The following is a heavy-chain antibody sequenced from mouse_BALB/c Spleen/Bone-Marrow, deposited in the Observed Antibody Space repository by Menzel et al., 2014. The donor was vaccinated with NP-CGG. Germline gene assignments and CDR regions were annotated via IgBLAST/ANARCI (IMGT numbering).Heavy chain of an antibody. V-gene: IGHV14-3*02. CDR1: GFNIKDTH. Sequence: EVELMESGAELVKPGASVKLSCTASGFNIKDTHMHWVKQGPEQGLEWIGRIDPANGNTKYDPNFQGKATITADTSSNTAYLRLSSLTSEDTAVYYCSRDYGGTAWFACWGHGTLVTVSA. CDR2: IDPANGNT. J-gene: IGHJ3*01. D-gene: IGHD1-1*01. CDR3: SRDYGGTAWFAC.